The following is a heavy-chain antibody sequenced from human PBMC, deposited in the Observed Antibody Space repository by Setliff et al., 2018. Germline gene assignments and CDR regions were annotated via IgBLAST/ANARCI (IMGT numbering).Heavy chain of an antibody. D-gene: IGHD3-3*01. CDR1: GGSFSNYY. CDR2: INDSGTT. Sequence: SETLSLTCIVYGGSFSNYYWGWIRQSPGKGLEWIGEINDSGTTNYSPSLKSRVTISLDASTNQFSLELRSVSAADTAVYYCRYWSGYYNNDYWGQGTLVTVSS. CDR3: RYWSGYYNNDY. J-gene: IGHJ4*02. V-gene: IGHV4-34*01.